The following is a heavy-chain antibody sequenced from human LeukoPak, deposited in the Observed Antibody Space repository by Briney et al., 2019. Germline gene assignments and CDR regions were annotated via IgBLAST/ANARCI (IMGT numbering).Heavy chain of an antibody. Sequence: SVKVSCKASGGTFSSYAISWVRQAPGQGLEWMGRIIPILGIANYAQKLQGRVTITADKSTSTAYMELSSLRSEDTAVYYCARGSSSRLNWFDPWGQGTLVTVSS. V-gene: IGHV1-69*04. CDR3: ARGSSSRLNWFDP. CDR1: GGTFSSYA. CDR2: IIPILGIA. D-gene: IGHD6-13*01. J-gene: IGHJ5*02.